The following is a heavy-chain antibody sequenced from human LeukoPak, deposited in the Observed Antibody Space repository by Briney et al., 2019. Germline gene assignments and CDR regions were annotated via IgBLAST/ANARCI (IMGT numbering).Heavy chain of an antibody. J-gene: IGHJ4*02. CDR3: ARLYSGSYYGDYFDY. V-gene: IGHV4-4*07. Sequence: PSETLSLTCSVSGVSISAYYWSWIRQPAGKGLEWIGRIYTSGSTNYNPSLKSRVTMSVDTSKNQFSLKLSSVTAADTAVYYCARLYSGSYYGDYFDYWGQGTLVTVSS. CDR2: IYTSGST. D-gene: IGHD1-26*01. CDR1: GVSISAYY.